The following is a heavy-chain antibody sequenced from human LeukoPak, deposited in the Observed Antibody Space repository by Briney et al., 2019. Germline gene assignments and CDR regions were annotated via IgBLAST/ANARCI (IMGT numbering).Heavy chain of an antibody. J-gene: IGHJ4*02. Sequence: GGSLRLSCVGSGXSFSPYWMSWVRQAPGKGLEWVGHVQSKIDGGSTAYAAPVNGRFTISRDASKNMLYLQMNSLKTEDTAVFYCTTVGYHDTSGFDNWGQGTLVTVSS. V-gene: IGHV3-15*01. CDR1: GXSFSPYW. CDR3: TTVGYHDTSGFDN. D-gene: IGHD3-22*01. CDR2: VQSKIDGGST.